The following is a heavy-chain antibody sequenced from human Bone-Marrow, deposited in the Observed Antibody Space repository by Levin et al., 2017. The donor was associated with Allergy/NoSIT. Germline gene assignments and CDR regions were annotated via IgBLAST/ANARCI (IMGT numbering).Heavy chain of an antibody. V-gene: IGHV3-30-3*01. CDR2: TLFDGSNK. CDR3: ARGYYDSLL. CDR1: GFNFSTYA. J-gene: IGHJ4*02. Sequence: GGSLRLSCVASGFNFSTYAMHWVRQAPGKGLEWVAATLFDGSNKYYADSVKGRFTISRAHSKNTLYLQMNSLRTEDTAMYYCARGYYDSLLWGQGTLVTVSS. D-gene: IGHD3-22*01.